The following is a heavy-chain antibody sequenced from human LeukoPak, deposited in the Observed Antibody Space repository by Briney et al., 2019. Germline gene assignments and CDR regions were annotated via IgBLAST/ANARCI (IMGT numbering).Heavy chain of an antibody. CDR2: INPSGGST. V-gene: IGHV1-46*03. CDR1: GYTFTSYY. D-gene: IGHD2-2*01. J-gene: IGHJ4*02. CDR3: GRGGINRYCSSTSCSRGYFDY. Sequence: ASVKVSCKASGYTFTSYYMHWVRQAPGQGLEWMGIINPSGGSTSYAQKFQGRVTMTRDTSTSTAYMQLSSLRSEDTAVYYCGRGGINRYCSSTSCSRGYFDYWGQGTLVTVSS.